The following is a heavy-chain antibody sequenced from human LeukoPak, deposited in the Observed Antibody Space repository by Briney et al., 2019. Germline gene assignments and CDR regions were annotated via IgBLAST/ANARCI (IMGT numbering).Heavy chain of an antibody. D-gene: IGHD2-2*02. CDR2: ISAYNGNT. Sequence: EASVKVSCKASGYTFTSYGISWVRQAPGQGLEWMGWISAYNGNTNYAQKFQGRVNMTTDTSTSTAYMELRSLRSDDTAVYYCARDSTVGYCSSTSCYTSKDAFDIWGQGTMVTVSS. J-gene: IGHJ3*02. CDR3: ARDSTVGYCSSTSCYTSKDAFDI. CDR1: GYTFTSYG. V-gene: IGHV1-18*01.